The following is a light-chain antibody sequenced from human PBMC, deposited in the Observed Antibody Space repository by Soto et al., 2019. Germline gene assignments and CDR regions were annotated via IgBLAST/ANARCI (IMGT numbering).Light chain of an antibody. V-gene: IGKV1-27*01. CDR1: QDISNY. Sequence: DIQMTHSPASLSASVGDRVSITFLTIQDISNYVAWYQQKPGEVPKLLIYAASTLHSGVPSRFSGSGSGTDFTLTISTLQPEDVATYYCQKYNSAPKTFGQGTKVDIK. J-gene: IGKJ1*01. CDR3: QKYNSAPKT. CDR2: AAS.